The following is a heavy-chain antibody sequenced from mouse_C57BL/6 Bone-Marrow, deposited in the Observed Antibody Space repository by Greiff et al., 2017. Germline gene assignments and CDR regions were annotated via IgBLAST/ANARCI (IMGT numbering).Heavy chain of an antibody. CDR1: GFTFSSYA. Sequence: EVMLVESGEGLVKPGGSLKLSCAASGFTFSSYAMSWVRHTPEKRLEWVAYISSGGDYIYYADTVKGQFTISRDNARNTLYLQMSSLKSEDTAMYYCTRGGGNWDFDYWGQGTTLTVSS. D-gene: IGHD4-1*01. CDR2: ISSGGDYI. CDR3: TRGGGNWDFDY. V-gene: IGHV5S21*01. J-gene: IGHJ2*01.